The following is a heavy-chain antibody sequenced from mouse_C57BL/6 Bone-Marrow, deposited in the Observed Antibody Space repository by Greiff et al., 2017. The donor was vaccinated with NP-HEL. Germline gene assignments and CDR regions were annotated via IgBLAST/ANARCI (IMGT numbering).Heavy chain of an antibody. J-gene: IGHJ2*01. Sequence: QVQLQQPGAELVRPGSSVKLSCKASGYTFTSYWMDWVKQRPGQGLEWIGNIYPSDSETHYNQKFKDKATLTVDKSSSTAYMQLSSLTSEDSAVYYCARKKYYYGSSRYYFDYWGQGTTLTVSS. CDR3: ARKKYYYGSSRYYFDY. CDR2: IYPSDSET. D-gene: IGHD1-1*01. V-gene: IGHV1-61*01. CDR1: GYTFTSYW.